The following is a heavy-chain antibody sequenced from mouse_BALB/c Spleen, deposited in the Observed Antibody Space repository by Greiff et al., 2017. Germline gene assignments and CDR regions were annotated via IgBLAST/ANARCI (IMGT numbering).Heavy chain of an antibody. CDR1: GFTFSSYA. Sequence: EVKLVESGGGLVKPGGSLKLSCAASGFTFSSYAMSWVRQTPEKRLEWVASISSGGSTYYPDSVKGRFTISRDNARNILYLQMSSLRSEDTAMYYCARNYYGSSYRFSYAMDYWGQGTSVTVSS. D-gene: IGHD1-1*01. V-gene: IGHV5-6-5*01. CDR2: ISSGGST. CDR3: ARNYYGSSYRFSYAMDY. J-gene: IGHJ4*01.